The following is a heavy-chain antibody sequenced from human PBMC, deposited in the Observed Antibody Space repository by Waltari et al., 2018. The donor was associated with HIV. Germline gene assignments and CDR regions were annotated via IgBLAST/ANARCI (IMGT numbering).Heavy chain of an antibody. CDR3: ARVKASYYDGSGFYFLDF. Sequence: QVQLQESGPGLVKPSETLSLICSVSGGPPSGSYWPWIRQPPGKGLEWIGYVHGSGSTKYNPSLQSRLTISIDTSKNQVSLTLNSVTAADTAVYFCARVKASYYDGSGFYFLDFWGQGTLVTVSS. D-gene: IGHD3-22*01. CDR1: GGPPSGSY. CDR2: VHGSGST. V-gene: IGHV4-59*01. J-gene: IGHJ4*02.